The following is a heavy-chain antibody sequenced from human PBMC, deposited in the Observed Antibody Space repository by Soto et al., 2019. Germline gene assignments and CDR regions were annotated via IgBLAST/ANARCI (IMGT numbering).Heavy chain of an antibody. CDR1: GFTLSNYA. D-gene: IGHD6-19*01. CDR3: ARKGSGWTFDY. CDR2: IWYDGSYK. J-gene: IGHJ4*02. Sequence: QVQLVESGGGVVQPGRSLRLSCAASGFTLSNYAMHWVRQAPGKGLEWVAVIWYDGSYKYYADSVEGRFTISRDSSKNTLYLQVNSLRADDTAMYYCARKGSGWTFDYWGQGTLVTVSS. V-gene: IGHV3-33*01.